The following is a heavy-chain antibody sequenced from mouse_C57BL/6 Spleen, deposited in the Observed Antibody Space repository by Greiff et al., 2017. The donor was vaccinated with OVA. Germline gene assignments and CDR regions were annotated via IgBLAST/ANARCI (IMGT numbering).Heavy chain of an antibody. J-gene: IGHJ2*01. CDR1: GFPFNTYA. V-gene: IGHV10-3*01. Sequence: GGGLVPPKGSLKLSCAASGFPFNTYAMHWVRQAPGKGLEWVARIRSKSSNYATYYADSVKDRFTISRDDSQSMLYLQMNNLKTEDTAMYYCVREGGNWYYFDYWGQGTTLTVSS. CDR3: VREGGNWYYFDY. CDR2: IRSKSSNYAT. D-gene: IGHD2-1*01.